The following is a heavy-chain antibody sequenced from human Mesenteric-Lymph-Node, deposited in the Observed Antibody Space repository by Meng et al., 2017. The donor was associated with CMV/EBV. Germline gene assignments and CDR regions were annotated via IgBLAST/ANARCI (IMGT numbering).Heavy chain of an antibody. J-gene: IGHJ4*02. V-gene: IGHV4-4*02. D-gene: IGHD3-10*01. CDR2: ISPNGNT. CDR1: GGSIGSGYW. Sequence: TGAGSGGSIGSGYWWSWARQPPGKGPEWMGEISPNGNTNYNPSLKSRVTISVDKSKNQFSLSLNSLTAADTAVYYCARPGPSASIVSWGQGTLVTVSS. CDR3: ARPGPSASIVS.